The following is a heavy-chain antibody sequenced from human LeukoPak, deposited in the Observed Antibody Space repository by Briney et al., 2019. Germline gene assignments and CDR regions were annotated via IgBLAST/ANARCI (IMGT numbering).Heavy chain of an antibody. CDR2: ISWNSGSI. CDR3: AKDGYSSSWNYYDY. J-gene: IGHJ4*02. CDR1: GFTFDDYA. V-gene: IGHV3-9*01. D-gene: IGHD6-13*01. Sequence: PGRSLRLFCAASGFTFDDYAMHWVRQAPGEGLEWVSGISWNSGSIGYADSVKGRFTISRDNAKNSLYLQMNSLKAEDTALHYCAKDGYSSSWNYYDYWGQGTLVTVSS.